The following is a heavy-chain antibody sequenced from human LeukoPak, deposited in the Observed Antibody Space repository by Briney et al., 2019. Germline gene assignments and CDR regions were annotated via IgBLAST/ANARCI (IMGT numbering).Heavy chain of an antibody. CDR1: GFTFSSYA. V-gene: IGHV4-59*05. D-gene: IGHD3-9*01. J-gene: IGHJ4*02. CDR3: ARDAVLRYFDQE. Sequence: GSLRLSCAASGFTFSSYAMSCVRQAPGKGLEWIGSLYYSGSTYYNPSLKSRVTISVDTSKNQFSLKLSSVTAADTAVYYCARDAVLRYFDQEWGQGTLVTVSS. CDR2: LYYSGST.